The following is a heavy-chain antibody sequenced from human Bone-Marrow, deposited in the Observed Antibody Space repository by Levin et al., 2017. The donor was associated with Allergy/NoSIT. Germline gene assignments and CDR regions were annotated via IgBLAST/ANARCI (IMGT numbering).Heavy chain of an antibody. J-gene: IGHJ4*02. CDR3: TTLPRDGDGEYYFDY. CDR1: GFTFSNAW. CDR2: IKSKTDGGTT. D-gene: IGHD3-10*01. V-gene: IGHV3-15*01. Sequence: GGSLRLSCAASGFTFSNAWMSWVRQAPGKGLEWVGRIKSKTDGGTTDYAAPVKGRFTISRDDSKNTLYLQMNSLKTEDTAVYYCTTLPRDGDGEYYFDYWGQGTLVTVSS.